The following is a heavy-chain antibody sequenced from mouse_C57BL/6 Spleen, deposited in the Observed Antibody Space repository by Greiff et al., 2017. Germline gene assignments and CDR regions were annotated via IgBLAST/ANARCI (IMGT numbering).Heavy chain of an antibody. J-gene: IGHJ4*01. CDR2: IYPRSGNT. CDR3: ARRDYYGSSYAMDY. CDR1: GYTFTSYG. V-gene: IGHV1-81*01. Sequence: QVQLKESGAELARPGASVKLSCKASGYTFTSYGISWVKQRTGQGLEWIGEIYPRSGNTYYNEKFKGKATLNADKSSSTAYMELRSLTSEDSAVYFCARRDYYGSSYAMDYWGQGTSVTVSS. D-gene: IGHD1-1*01.